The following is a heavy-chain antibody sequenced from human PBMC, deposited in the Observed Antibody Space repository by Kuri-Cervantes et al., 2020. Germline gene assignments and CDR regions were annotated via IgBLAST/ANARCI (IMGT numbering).Heavy chain of an antibody. J-gene: IGHJ4*02. Sequence: GESLKISCAASGFTFSSYAMHWVRQAPGKGLEWVSVIYSGGSTYYADSVKGRFTISRDNSKNTLYLQMNSLRAEDTAVYYCAKLTRFAEEPFDYWGQGTLVTVSS. CDR1: GFTFSSYA. D-gene: IGHD4-23*01. V-gene: IGHV3-66*01. CDR2: IYSGGST. CDR3: AKLTRFAEEPFDY.